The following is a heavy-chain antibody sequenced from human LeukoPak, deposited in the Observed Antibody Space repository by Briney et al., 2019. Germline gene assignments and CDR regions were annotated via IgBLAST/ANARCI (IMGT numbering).Heavy chain of an antibody. D-gene: IGHD3-22*01. CDR2: IYYSGIT. CDR3: ARLVRYYYDSSGYSDGYYGMDV. V-gene: IGHV4-39*07. CDR1: GGSISSSDYY. Sequence: SETLSLTCTVSGGSISSSDYYWGWIRQPPGKGLEWSGNIYYSGITYYNPSLKSRVTVSVDTSKNQFSLKVSSVTAADTAVYYCARLVRYYYDSSGYSDGYYGMDVWGQGTTVTVSS. J-gene: IGHJ6*02.